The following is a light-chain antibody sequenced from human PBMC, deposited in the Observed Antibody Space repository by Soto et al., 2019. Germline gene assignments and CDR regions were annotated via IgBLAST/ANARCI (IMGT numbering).Light chain of an antibody. Sequence: EIVLTQSPATLSLSPGDRATLSCRASQSVSSYLAWYQKKPGQAPRLLIYDASSRATGIPARFSGSGSGTDFTLTLSSLEPEDFAVYYCQQRSNWPVTFGQGTKVEIK. CDR3: QQRSNWPVT. J-gene: IGKJ1*01. V-gene: IGKV3-11*01. CDR1: QSVSSY. CDR2: DAS.